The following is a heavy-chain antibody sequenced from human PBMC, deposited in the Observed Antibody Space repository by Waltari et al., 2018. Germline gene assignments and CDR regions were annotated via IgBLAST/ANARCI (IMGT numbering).Heavy chain of an antibody. CDR2: SNSDGSST. CDR1: GFTYSWYW. V-gene: IGHV3-74*01. CDR3: ARGARRTTVTTGWWYFDL. D-gene: IGHD4-17*01. Sequence: EVQLVESGGGLVQPGGSLRLSCAASGFTYSWYWMHWVRQAPGKGLVWVSRSNSDGSSTSYADSVKGRFTISKDNAKNTVYLQMNSLRAEDTAIYYCARGARRTTVTTGWWYFDLWGRGTLVTVSS. J-gene: IGHJ2*01.